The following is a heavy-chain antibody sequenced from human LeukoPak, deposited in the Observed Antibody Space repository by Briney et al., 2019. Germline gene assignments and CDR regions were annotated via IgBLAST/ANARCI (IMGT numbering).Heavy chain of an antibody. CDR2: IYHSGST. CDR3: AANGGSSIYYFDY. CDR1: GGSISSSNW. Sequence: SETLSLTCAVSGGSISSSNWWSWVRQPPGKGLEWIGEIYHSGSTNYNPSLKSRVTISVDKSKNQFSLKLSSVTAADTAVYYCAANGGSSIYYFDYWGQGTLVTVSS. V-gene: IGHV4-4*02. J-gene: IGHJ4*02. D-gene: IGHD2-21*01.